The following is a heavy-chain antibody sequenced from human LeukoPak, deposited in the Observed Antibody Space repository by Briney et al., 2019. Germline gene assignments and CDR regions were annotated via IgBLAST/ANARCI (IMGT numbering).Heavy chain of an antibody. CDR1: GESFSCYY. CDR3: ARALRGCSGGSCRKNWFDP. V-gene: IGHV4-34*01. Sequence: SETLSLTCAVYGESFSCYYWSWIRQPPGKGLEWIGEINHSGSTNYNPSLKSRVTISVDTSKNQFSLKLSSVTAADTAVYYCARALRGCSGGSCRKNWFDPWGQGTLVTVSS. J-gene: IGHJ5*02. D-gene: IGHD2-15*01. CDR2: INHSGST.